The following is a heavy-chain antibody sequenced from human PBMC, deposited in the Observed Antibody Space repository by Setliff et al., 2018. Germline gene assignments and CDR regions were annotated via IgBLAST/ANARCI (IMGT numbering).Heavy chain of an antibody. J-gene: IGHJ4*02. CDR2: IIPIFGIA. Sequence: SVKVSCKASGGTFSSYAISWVRQAPGQGLEWMGGIIPIFGIANYAQKFQGRVTITADKSTSTAYMELSSLRSEDTAVYYCARDRGPDTAMEISDYWGQGTLVTVSS. V-gene: IGHV1-69*10. CDR3: ARDRGPDTAMEISDY. D-gene: IGHD5-18*01. CDR1: GGTFSSYA.